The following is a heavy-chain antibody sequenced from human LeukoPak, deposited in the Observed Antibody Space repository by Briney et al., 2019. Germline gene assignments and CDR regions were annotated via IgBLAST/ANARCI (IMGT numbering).Heavy chain of an antibody. V-gene: IGHV4-31*03. Sequence: SSETLSLTCTVSGGSISSGGYCWSWIRQHPGKGLEWIGYIYYSGSTYYNPSLKSRVTISVDTSKNQFSLKLSSVTAADTAVYYCARDRVGYYDSSGYSPWGQGTLVTVSS. J-gene: IGHJ1*01. CDR2: IYYSGST. CDR3: ARDRVGYYDSSGYSP. CDR1: GGSISSGGYC. D-gene: IGHD3-22*01.